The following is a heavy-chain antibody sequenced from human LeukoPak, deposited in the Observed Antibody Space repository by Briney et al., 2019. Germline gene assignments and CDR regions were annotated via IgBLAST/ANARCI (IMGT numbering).Heavy chain of an antibody. V-gene: IGHV3-7*01. CDR1: GFIFSSYW. J-gene: IGHJ4*02. CDR2: IKEDESER. D-gene: IGHD4/OR15-4a*01. Sequence: GGSLRLSCAAPGFIFSSYWMTWVRQAPGKGLEWVADIKEDESERYYVDSVKGRFSISRDNAQNSLYLQMNSLRAEDTAVYYCARRAGAYSHPYDYWGQGTLVTVSS. CDR3: ARRAGAYSHPYDY.